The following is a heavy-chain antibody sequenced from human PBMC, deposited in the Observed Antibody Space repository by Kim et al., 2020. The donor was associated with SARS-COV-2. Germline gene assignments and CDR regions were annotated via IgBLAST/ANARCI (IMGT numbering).Heavy chain of an antibody. Sequence: GGSLRLSCAASGFTFSSYSMNWVRQAPGKGLEWVSSISSSSYIYYADSVKGRFTISRDNAKNSLYLQMNSLRAEDTAVYYCARGRPGIAVAGSSDFDYWGQGTLVTVSS. CDR2: ISSSSYI. V-gene: IGHV3-21*01. J-gene: IGHJ4*02. D-gene: IGHD6-19*01. CDR1: GFTFSSYS. CDR3: ARGRPGIAVAGSSDFDY.